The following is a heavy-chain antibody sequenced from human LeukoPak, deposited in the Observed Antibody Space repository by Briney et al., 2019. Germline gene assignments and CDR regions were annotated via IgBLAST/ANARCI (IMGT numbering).Heavy chain of an antibody. CDR3: ARAAARRTPFDY. CDR2: IYYSGST. Sequence: SETLSLTCTVSGGSISSSSYYWGWIRQPPGKGLEWIGSIYYSGSTYYNPSLKSRVTISVDTSKNQFSLKLSSVTAADTAVYYCARAAARRTPFDYWGQGTLATVSS. V-gene: IGHV4-39*01. CDR1: GGSISSSSYY. J-gene: IGHJ4*02. D-gene: IGHD6-13*01.